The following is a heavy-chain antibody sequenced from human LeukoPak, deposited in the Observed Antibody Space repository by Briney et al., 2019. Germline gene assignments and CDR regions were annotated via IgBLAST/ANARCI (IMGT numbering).Heavy chain of an antibody. CDR2: ISSGGLTI. CDR3: ARDFDYGDYIDF. Sequence: PGGSLRLSCVASGFTFCTYTFNWVRQAPGKGLEWLSYISSGGLTIFYADSVKGRFTISRDNTKNSIFLDMTNLRAEDTAVYYCARDFDYGDYIDFWGQGTLVAVSS. V-gene: IGHV3-48*04. CDR1: GFTFCTYT. J-gene: IGHJ4*02. D-gene: IGHD4/OR15-4a*01.